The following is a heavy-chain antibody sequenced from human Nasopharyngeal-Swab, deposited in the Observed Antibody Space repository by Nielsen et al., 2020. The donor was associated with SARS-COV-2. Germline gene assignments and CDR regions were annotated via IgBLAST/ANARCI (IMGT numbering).Heavy chain of an antibody. J-gene: IGHJ3*01. CDR1: GGSISSYS. Sequence: SETLSLTCSVSGGSISSYSWSWIRQPPGKGLEWIGYIQNSGSTNYNPSLKSRVTMSVDMSNNQFSLKLTSLTAADTAVYYCARDKGWHAFDVWGQGTLVTVSS. V-gene: IGHV4-59*13. D-gene: IGHD2-15*01. CDR3: ARDKGWHAFDV. CDR2: IQNSGST.